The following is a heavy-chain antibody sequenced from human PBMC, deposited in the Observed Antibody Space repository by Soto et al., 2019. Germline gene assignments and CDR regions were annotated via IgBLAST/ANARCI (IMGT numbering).Heavy chain of an antibody. V-gene: IGHV1-69*13. CDR2: VIPIFGTA. Sequence: SVKVSCKASGGTLSSYAISWVRQAPGQGLEWMGGVIPIFGTANYAQKFQGRVTITADESTSTAYMELSSLRSEDTAVYYCATHDPSGFGELYYYYYGMDVWGQGTTVTVS. D-gene: IGHD3-10*01. CDR1: GGTLSSYA. CDR3: ATHDPSGFGELYYYYYGMDV. J-gene: IGHJ6*02.